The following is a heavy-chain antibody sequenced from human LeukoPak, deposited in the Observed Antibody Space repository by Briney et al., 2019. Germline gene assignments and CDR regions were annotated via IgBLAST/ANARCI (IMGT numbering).Heavy chain of an antibody. D-gene: IGHD3-10*01. J-gene: IGHJ5*02. V-gene: IGHV1-18*01. CDR1: GYTFTSYG. CDR2: ISAYNGNT. Sequence: GASVKVSCKASGYTFTSYGISWVRQAPGQGLEWMGWISAYNGNTNYAQKLQGRVTMTADTSTSTAYMELSSLRSEDTAVYYCARGLQAGSGSYYWFDPWGQGTLVTVSS. CDR3: ARGLQAGSGSYYWFDP.